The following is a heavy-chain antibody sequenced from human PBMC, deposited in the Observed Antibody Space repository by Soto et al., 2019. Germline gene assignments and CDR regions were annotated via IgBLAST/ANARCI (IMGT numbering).Heavy chain of an antibody. CDR3: ARVWHTVLVTAAMADWLDP. V-gene: IGHV4-31*03. D-gene: IGHD2-2*01. Sequence: PSETLSLTCTVSGGSINSGDYFWSWIRQHPGKGLEWIGYIYYSGSAYYNPSLKSRVTISVDTSKNHFSLKLTSVTAADTAVYFCARVWHTVLVTAAMADWLDPCGQGPLVTVYS. J-gene: IGHJ5*02. CDR2: IYYSGSA. CDR1: GGSINSGDYF.